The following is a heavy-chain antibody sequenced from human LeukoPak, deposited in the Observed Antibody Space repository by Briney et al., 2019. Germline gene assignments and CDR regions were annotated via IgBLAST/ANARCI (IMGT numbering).Heavy chain of an antibody. CDR1: GGSFSGYY. Sequence: SETLSLTCAVYGGSFSGYYWSWIRQPPGKGLEWIGEINHSGSTNYNPSLQSRVTISVDTSKNQFPLKLSSLTAADQAVYFFAGLGRAMVRGARNWFDPWGQGTLVTVSS. CDR2: INHSGST. CDR3: AGLGRAMVRGARNWFDP. D-gene: IGHD3-10*01. V-gene: IGHV4-34*01. J-gene: IGHJ5*02.